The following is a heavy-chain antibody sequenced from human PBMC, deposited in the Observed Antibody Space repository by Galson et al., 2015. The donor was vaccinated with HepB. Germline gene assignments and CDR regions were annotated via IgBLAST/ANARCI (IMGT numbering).Heavy chain of an antibody. CDR2: ISGSGGST. D-gene: IGHD6-13*01. Sequence: SLRLSCAASGFTFSSYAMSWVRQAPGKGLEWVSAISGSGGSTYYADSVKGRFTISRDNSKNTLYLQMNSLRAEDTAVYYCAKPHTPDSSSWYAWYFDLWGRGTLVTVSS. CDR3: AKPHTPDSSSWYAWYFDL. CDR1: GFTFSSYA. J-gene: IGHJ2*01. V-gene: IGHV3-23*01.